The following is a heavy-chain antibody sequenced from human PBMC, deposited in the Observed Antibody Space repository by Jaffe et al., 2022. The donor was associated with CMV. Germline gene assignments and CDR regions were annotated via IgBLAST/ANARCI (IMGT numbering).Heavy chain of an antibody. CDR1: GFTFSSYS. J-gene: IGHJ4*02. CDR3: AKGRASYSSGWFFDY. D-gene: IGHD6-19*01. CDR2: ISSSSSYI. Sequence: EVQLVESGGGLVKPGGSLRLSCAASGFTFSSYSMNWVRQAPGKGLEWVSSISSSSSYIYYADSVKGRFTISRDNAKNSLYLQMNSLRAEDTAVYYCAKGRASYSSGWFFDYWGQGTLVTVSS. V-gene: IGHV3-21*01.